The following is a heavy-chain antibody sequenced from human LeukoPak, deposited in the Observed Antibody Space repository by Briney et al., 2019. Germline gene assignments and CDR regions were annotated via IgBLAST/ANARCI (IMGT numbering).Heavy chain of an antibody. CDR3: ARDGSGSFYYYYGMDV. Sequence: SETLSLTCTVSGGSISSYYWSWIRQPPGKGLEWIGYIYYSGSTNYNPSLKSRVTISVDTSKNQFSLKLSSVTAADTAVYYRARDGSGSFYYYYGMDVWGQGTTVTVSS. D-gene: IGHD3-10*01. J-gene: IGHJ6*02. V-gene: IGHV4-59*01. CDR2: IYYSGST. CDR1: GGSISSYY.